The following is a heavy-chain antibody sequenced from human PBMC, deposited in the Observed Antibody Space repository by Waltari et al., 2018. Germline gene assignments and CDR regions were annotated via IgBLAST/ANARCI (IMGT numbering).Heavy chain of an antibody. CDR1: GYTFTDYY. J-gene: IGHJ4*02. D-gene: IGHD3-22*01. CDR3: MGEDYDSSGYGDY. Sequence: EVQLVQSGAEVKKPGATVKISCKVSGYTFTDYYMPWVKQAPGKGLEWMGLVDPEDGETIYAEKFQGRVTITADTSTDTAYMELSSLRSEDMAVYYCMGEDYDSSGYGDYWGQGTLVTVSS. V-gene: IGHV1-69-2*01. CDR2: VDPEDGET.